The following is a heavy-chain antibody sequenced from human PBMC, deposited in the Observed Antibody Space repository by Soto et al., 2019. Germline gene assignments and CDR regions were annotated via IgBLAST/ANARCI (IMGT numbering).Heavy chain of an antibody. CDR2: INPNSGGT. V-gene: IGHV1-2*04. Sequence: ASVKVSCKASGYTFTGYYMHWVRQAPGQGLEWMGWINPNSGGTNYAQKFQGWVTMTRDASISTAYMELSRLRSDDTAVYYCARGGYSSSWPYNWFDPWGQGTLVTVSS. CDR3: ARGGYSSSWPYNWFDP. CDR1: GYTFTGYY. J-gene: IGHJ5*02. D-gene: IGHD6-13*01.